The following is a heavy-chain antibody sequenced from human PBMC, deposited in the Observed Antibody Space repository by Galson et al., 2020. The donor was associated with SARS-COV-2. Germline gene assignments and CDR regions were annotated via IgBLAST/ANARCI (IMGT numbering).Heavy chain of an antibody. J-gene: IGHJ5*02. CDR3: GKDRAPYYADHPLGTWFDT. CDR1: GFTFRTYG. Sequence: GGSLRLSCAASGFTFRTYGMYWVRQAPGKGLEWVAFISHDGSNKYYADSVKGRFTISRDNSKNTLYVQMNSLRAEDTAVYYCGKDRAPYYADHPLGTWFDTWGQGTLVIVSA. D-gene: IGHD3-10*01. CDR2: ISHDGSNK. V-gene: IGHV3-30*18.